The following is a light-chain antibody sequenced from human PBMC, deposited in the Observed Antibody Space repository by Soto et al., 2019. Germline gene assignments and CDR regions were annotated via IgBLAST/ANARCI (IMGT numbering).Light chain of an antibody. V-gene: IGLV2-14*01. J-gene: IGLJ3*02. CDR3: SSYTSINTWV. CDR1: SSDFGGYNY. Sequence: QSALTQPASMSGSPGQSITISCTGTSSDFGGYNYVSWYQHHPDKAPKLMIYEVNNRPSGVSNRFSGSKSGNTASLTISGLQAEDEADYYCSSYTSINTWVFGGGTKLTVL. CDR2: EVN.